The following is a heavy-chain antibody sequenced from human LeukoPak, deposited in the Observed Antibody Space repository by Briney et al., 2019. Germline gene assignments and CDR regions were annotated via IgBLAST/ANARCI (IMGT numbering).Heavy chain of an antibody. V-gene: IGHV4-4*07. Sequence: SETLSLTCTVSGGSINSYYWSWIRQPAGKGLEWIGCIYSSGSTNYNPSLKSRVFMSVDTSKNQFSLKLTSVTAADTAVYYCARGGKATVVTMWGQGILVTVSS. CDR1: GGSINSYY. CDR3: ARGGKATVVTM. D-gene: IGHD4-23*01. CDR2: IYSSGST. J-gene: IGHJ4*02.